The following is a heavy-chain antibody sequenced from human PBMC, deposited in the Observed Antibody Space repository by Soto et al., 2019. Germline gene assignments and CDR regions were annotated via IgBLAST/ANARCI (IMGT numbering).Heavy chain of an antibody. CDR1: GYTFTGYH. J-gene: IGHJ4*02. Sequence: ASVKVSCKTSGYTFTGYHMHWVRQAPGQGLEWMGWINPNSGGTNSPQNFQGRVTMTRDTSITTVYMELNSLRSDDTAVYCCASRGCSSGWDDFDYWSQGTRVSVPS. CDR3: ASRGCSSGWDDFDY. V-gene: IGHV1-2*02. D-gene: IGHD6-19*01. CDR2: INPNSGGT.